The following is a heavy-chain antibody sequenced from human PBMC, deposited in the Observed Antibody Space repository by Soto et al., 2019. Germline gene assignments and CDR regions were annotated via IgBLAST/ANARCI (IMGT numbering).Heavy chain of an antibody. CDR1: GGSFSCYY. D-gene: IGHD6-6*01. V-gene: IGHV4-34*01. CDR3: ARVLRLIAARPLTPQPGLLITGYYYYYGMDV. J-gene: IGHJ6*02. CDR2: INHSGST. Sequence: KPSETLSLTCAVYGGSFSCYYWSWIRQPPGKGLEWIGEINHSGSTNYNPSLKSRVTISVDTSKNQFSLKLSSVTAADTAVYYCARVLRLIAARPLTPQPGLLITGYYYYYGMDVWGQGTTVTVSS.